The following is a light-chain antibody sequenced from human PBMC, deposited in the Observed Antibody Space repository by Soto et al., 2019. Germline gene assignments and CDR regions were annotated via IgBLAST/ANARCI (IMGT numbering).Light chain of an antibody. CDR1: QGVSNY. V-gene: IGKV1-9*01. CDR3: QQLTSYPRST. Sequence: DMHLTHSPSVQSHSLGPRLTISCXXSQGVSNYLAWYQQRPGKAPNLLIYAASTLQTGVPSRFSGSGSGTEFTLTISSLQPEDFATYHCQQLTSYPRSTFGQGTRLENK. CDR2: AAS. J-gene: IGKJ5*01.